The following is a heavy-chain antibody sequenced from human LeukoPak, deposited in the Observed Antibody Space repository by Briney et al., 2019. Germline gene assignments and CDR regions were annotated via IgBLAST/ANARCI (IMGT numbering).Heavy chain of an antibody. D-gene: IGHD2-8*02. CDR2: IDSGRIT. CDR3: ARHDTSLLGFDY. CDR1: GDSINSDTSY. V-gene: IGHV4-61*02. J-gene: IGHJ4*02. Sequence: SETLSLTCTVSGDSINSDTSYWNWIRQPAGKGLEWIGRIDSGRITTYSPSLQTRVSIFLDTARNQFSLKLSSVTAADTAVYYCARHDTSLLGFDYWGQGTLVTVSS.